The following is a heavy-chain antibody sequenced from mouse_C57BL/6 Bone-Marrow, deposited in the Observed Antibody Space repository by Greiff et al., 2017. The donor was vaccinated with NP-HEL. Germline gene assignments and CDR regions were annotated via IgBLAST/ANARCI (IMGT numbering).Heavy chain of an antibody. CDR1: GYTFTDYY. CDR3: AILWRWFAY. CDR2: INPNNGGT. J-gene: IGHJ3*01. V-gene: IGHV1-26*01. D-gene: IGHD1-1*02. Sequence: VQLQQSGPELVKPGASVKISCKASGYTFTDYYMNWVKQSHGKSLEWIGDINPNNGGTSYNQKFKGKATLTVDKSSSTAYMELRSLTSEDSAVYYCAILWRWFAYWGQGTLVTVSA.